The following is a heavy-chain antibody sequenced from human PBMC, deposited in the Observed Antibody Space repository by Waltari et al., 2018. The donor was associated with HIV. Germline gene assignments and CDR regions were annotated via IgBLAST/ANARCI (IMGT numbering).Heavy chain of an antibody. J-gene: IGHJ3*02. CDR2: INQDGSEK. CDR3: AGEMPTIIGDAFDI. V-gene: IGHV3-7*01. Sequence: EVQLVESGGGLVQPGGSLRLSCAASGFIFSNSWLNWVRQAPGKGLEWAANINQDGSEKYYVDSVKGRFTISRDNAKNSLYLQMNNLRAEDTAVYYCAGEMPTIIGDAFDIWGQGTMVTISS. CDR1: GFIFSNSW. D-gene: IGHD3-16*02.